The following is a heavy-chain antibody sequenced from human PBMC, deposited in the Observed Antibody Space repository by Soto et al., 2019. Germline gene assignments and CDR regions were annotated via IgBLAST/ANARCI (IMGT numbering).Heavy chain of an antibody. V-gene: IGHV1-18*01. CDR1: GYTFTNYA. D-gene: IGHD2-15*01. CDR2: ISASTRNI. J-gene: IGHJ2*01. Sequence: QVQLVQSGAEVKKPGASVKVSCQASGYTFTNYAISWVRQAPGQGLEWMGWISASTRNIDQAQNFQGRDTMTIDTSTNTANMELRSLRSDDTAVYYCARCYCSVGSCYACWHFDLWGRGSLLTVSS. CDR3: ARCYCSVGSCYACWHFDL.